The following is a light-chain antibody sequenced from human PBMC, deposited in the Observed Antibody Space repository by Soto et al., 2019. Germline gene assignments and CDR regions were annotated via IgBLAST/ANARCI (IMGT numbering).Light chain of an antibody. J-gene: IGKJ1*01. V-gene: IGKV1-5*03. CDR3: QQYNSNFWT. CDR1: QSISSW. Sequence: DIQMTQSPSTLSASVGDRVTITCRASQSISSWLAWYQQKPGQAPKLLIYKASSLESGVPSRFSGSGSGTEFTLTISSLQPVDFATYYCQQYNSNFWTFGQGTKVEIK. CDR2: KAS.